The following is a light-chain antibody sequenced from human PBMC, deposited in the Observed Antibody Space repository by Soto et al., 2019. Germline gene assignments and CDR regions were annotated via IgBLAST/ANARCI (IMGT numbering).Light chain of an antibody. J-gene: IGLJ2*01. V-gene: IGLV2-8*01. Sequence: QSVLTQPTSASGSPGQSVTISCTGTSSDVGGYNYVSWYQQHPGKAPKLMIYEVSKRPSGVPDRFSGSKSGNTASLTVSGLQAEDEADYYCSSYAGSSNLRVFGGGTKLTVL. CDR1: SSDVGGYNY. CDR2: EVS. CDR3: SSYAGSSNLRV.